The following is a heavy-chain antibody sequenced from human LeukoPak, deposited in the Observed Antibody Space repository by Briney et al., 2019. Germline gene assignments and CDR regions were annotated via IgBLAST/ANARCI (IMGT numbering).Heavy chain of an antibody. CDR1: GFTFSSYG. D-gene: IGHD2/OR15-2a*01. CDR3: AKVARRIGNPLSYFDY. J-gene: IGHJ4*02. Sequence: GGSLRLSCAASGFTFSSYGMSWVRQAPGKGLEWVSAISGSGGSTYYADSVKGRFTISRDDSKNTLYLQMNSLRAEDTAVYYCAKVARRIGNPLSYFDYWGQGTLVTVSS. CDR2: ISGSGGST. V-gene: IGHV3-23*01.